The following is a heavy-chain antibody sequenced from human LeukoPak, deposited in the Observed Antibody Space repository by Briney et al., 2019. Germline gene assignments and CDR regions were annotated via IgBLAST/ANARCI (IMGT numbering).Heavy chain of an antibody. D-gene: IGHD3-22*01. CDR2: IYHSGST. CDR1: GGSLSTNNW. Sequence: SGTLSLTCAVSGGSLSTNNWWHWVRQSPGKGLEWIGEIYHSGSTNYNPSLKGRVTISVDTSKNQFSLKLSSVTAADTAVYYCVRNSNDYSYFDYWGQGTLVTVSA. V-gene: IGHV4-4*02. J-gene: IGHJ4*02. CDR3: VRNSNDYSYFDY.